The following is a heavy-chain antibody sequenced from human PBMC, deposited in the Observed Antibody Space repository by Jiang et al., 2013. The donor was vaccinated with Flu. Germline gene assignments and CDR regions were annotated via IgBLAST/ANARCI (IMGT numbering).Heavy chain of an antibody. CDR2: IYYSGST. CDR1: GGSISSYY. D-gene: IGHD3-3*01. J-gene: IGHJ6*02. CDR3: ARDQGDYDFWSGYYTRGPSSMDV. V-gene: IGHV4-59*01. Sequence: LLKPSETLSLTCTVSGGSISSYYWSWIRQPPGKGLEWIGYIYYSGSTNYNPSLKSRVTISVDTSKNQFSLKLSSVTAADTAVYYCARDQGDYDFWSGYYTRGPSSMDVWGQGTTVTVSS.